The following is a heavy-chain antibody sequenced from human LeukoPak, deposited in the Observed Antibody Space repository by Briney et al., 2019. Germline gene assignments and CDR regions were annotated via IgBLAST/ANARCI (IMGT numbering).Heavy chain of an antibody. V-gene: IGHV3-73*01. CDR3: TRSPHSSGWYYYYYYMDV. CDR1: GFTFSGSA. Sequence: GESLRLSCAASGFTFSGSAMHWVRQASGKGLEWVGRIRNKANSYATAYAASVKGRFTISRDDSKNTAYLQMNSLKTEDTAVYYCTRSPHSSGWYYYYYYMDVWGKGTTVTVSS. CDR2: IRNKANSYAT. D-gene: IGHD6-19*01. J-gene: IGHJ6*03.